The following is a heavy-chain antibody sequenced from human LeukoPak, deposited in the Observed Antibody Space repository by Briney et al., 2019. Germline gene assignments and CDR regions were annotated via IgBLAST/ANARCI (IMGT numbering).Heavy chain of an antibody. CDR2: IYYSGST. CDR1: GGSISSGGYY. CDR3: ARGAFPHWYFDL. Sequence: SETLSLTCTVSGGSISSGGYYWSWIRQHPGKGLEWIGNIYYSGSTYYNPTLKSRATISVDTSKSQFSLKLSSVPAADTAVYYCARGAFPHWYFDLWGRGTLVTVSS. V-gene: IGHV4-31*03. D-gene: IGHD3-3*02. J-gene: IGHJ2*01.